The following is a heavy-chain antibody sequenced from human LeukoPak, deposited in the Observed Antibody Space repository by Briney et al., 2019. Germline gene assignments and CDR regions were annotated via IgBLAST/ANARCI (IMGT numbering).Heavy chain of an antibody. J-gene: IGHJ4*02. D-gene: IGHD6-6*01. CDR3: ARQADDSSSSLVYFDY. Sequence: SETLSLTCAVSGGSISSHYWSWLRQPPGKGLEWIGFIYYSGTTKYNPSLKSRVTISADTSKNQFSLRLSSVTAADTAVYYCARQADDSSSSLVYFDYWGQGTLVTVSS. V-gene: IGHV4-59*08. CDR2: IYYSGTT. CDR1: GGSISSHY.